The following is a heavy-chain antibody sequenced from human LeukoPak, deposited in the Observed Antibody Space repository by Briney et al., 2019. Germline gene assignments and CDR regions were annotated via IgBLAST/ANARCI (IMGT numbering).Heavy chain of an antibody. Sequence: SETLSLTCAVSGGSISSSNWWSWVRQPPGKGLEWIGEIYHSGSTNYNPSLKSRVTISVDTSKNQFSLKLSSVTAADTAMYYCARDQGSTPSAFDIWGQGTMVTVSS. V-gene: IGHV4-4*02. J-gene: IGHJ3*02. CDR1: GGSISSSNW. CDR2: IYHSGST. D-gene: IGHD3-10*01. CDR3: ARDQGSTPSAFDI.